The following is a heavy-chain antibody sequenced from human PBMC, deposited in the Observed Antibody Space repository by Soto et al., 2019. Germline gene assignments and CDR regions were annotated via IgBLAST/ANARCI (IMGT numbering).Heavy chain of an antibody. CDR3: SRGGYCSSTSCHSDYYGMDV. CDR1: GFTFSDHY. V-gene: IGHV3-72*01. J-gene: IGHJ6*02. CDR2: TRNKANSYTT. Sequence: EVQLVESGGGLVQPGGSLRLSCAASGFTFSDHYMDWVRQAPGKGLAWVGRTRNKANSYTTEYAASVKGRFTISRDDSKNSLYRQMNSLKTEDTAVYYCSRGGYCSSTSCHSDYYGMDVWGQGTTVTVSS. D-gene: IGHD2-2*01.